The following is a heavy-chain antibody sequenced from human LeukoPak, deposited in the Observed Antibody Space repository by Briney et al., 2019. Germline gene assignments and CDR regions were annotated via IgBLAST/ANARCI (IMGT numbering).Heavy chain of an antibody. Sequence: PSETLSLTCTVSGGSISSYYWSWIRQPPGKGLEWIGYIYYRGSTNYNPSLKSRVTISVDTSKNQFSLKLSSVTAADTAVYYCASSLPTNYYYYYGMDVWGQGTTVTVSS. J-gene: IGHJ6*02. V-gene: IGHV4-59*08. CDR3: ASSLPTNYYYYYGMDV. CDR2: IYYRGST. D-gene: IGHD1-26*01. CDR1: GGSISSYY.